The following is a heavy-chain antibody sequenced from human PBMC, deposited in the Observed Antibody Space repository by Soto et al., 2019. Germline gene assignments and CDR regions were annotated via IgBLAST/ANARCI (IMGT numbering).Heavy chain of an antibody. CDR1: GFSLTNTGVT. CDR3: AHSNFDILTGPFDS. V-gene: IGHV2-5*01. CDR2: VYWHDDK. D-gene: IGHD3-9*01. J-gene: IGHJ5*01. Sequence: QITLKESGPSLVKPTQTLTLTCTFSGFSLTNTGVTVGWIRQPPGKALEWLALVYWHDDKRYNPSLRNRLTIAKDTSKNRVVLTLANVGPVDTATYYCAHSNFDILTGPFDSWGRGTLVTVSS.